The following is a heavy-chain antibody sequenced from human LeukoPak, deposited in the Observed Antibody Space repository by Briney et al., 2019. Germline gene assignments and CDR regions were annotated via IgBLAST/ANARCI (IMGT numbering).Heavy chain of an antibody. Sequence: GGPLRLSCAASGFTFSSYAMSWVRQAPGKGLEWVSAISGSGGSTYYADSVKGRFTISRDNSKNTLYLQMNSLRAEDTAVYYCAKDSGDSPEYFQHWGQGTLVTVSS. J-gene: IGHJ1*01. CDR2: ISGSGGST. CDR1: GFTFSSYA. CDR3: AKDSGDSPEYFQH. V-gene: IGHV3-23*01. D-gene: IGHD4-17*01.